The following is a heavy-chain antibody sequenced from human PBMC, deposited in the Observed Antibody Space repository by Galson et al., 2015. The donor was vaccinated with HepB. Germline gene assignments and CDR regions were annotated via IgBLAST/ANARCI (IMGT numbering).Heavy chain of an antibody. J-gene: IGHJ6*02. CDR2: ISSSSSTI. V-gene: IGHV3-48*02. CDR3: AREGPLGATIPDYYYYGMDV. CDR1: GFTFSSYS. D-gene: IGHD5-12*01. Sequence: SLRLSCAASGFTFSSYSMNWVRQAPGKGLEWVSYISSSSSTIYYADSVKGRFTISRDNAKNSLYLQMNSLRDEDTAVYYCAREGPLGATIPDYYYYGMDVWGQGTTVTVSS.